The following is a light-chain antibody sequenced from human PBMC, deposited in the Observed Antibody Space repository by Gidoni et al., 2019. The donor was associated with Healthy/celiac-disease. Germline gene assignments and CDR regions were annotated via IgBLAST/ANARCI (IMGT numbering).Light chain of an antibody. CDR3: QQYNNWPPVWT. CDR2: GAS. J-gene: IGKJ1*01. V-gene: IGKV3-15*01. CDR1: QSVSSN. Sequence: EIVMTQSPATLSVSPGERATLSCRASQSVSSNLAWYQQKPGQAPRLLIYGASTRATGIPARFRGSGSGPEFTLTISSLQSEDFAVYSCQQYNNWPPVWTFGQGTKVEIK.